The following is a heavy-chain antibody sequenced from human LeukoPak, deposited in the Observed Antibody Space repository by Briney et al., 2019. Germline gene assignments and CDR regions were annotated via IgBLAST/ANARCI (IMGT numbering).Heavy chain of an antibody. J-gene: IGHJ4*02. CDR1: GFTFSSYS. CDR2: ISGSSSTI. Sequence: GGSLRLSCAASGFTFSSYSMNWVRQAPGKGLEWGSSISGSSSTIYYADSVKGRFTISRDNGKNTLYLQMNSLRAEDTAVYYCARGSTYYDSSGQVPFDYWGQGTLVTVSS. D-gene: IGHD3-22*01. CDR3: ARGSTYYDSSGQVPFDY. V-gene: IGHV3-48*01.